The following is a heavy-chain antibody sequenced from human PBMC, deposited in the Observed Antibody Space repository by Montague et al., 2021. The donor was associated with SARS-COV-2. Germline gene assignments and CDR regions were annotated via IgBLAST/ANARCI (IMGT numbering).Heavy chain of an antibody. V-gene: IGHV4-59*01. D-gene: IGHD2-2*01. CDR3: ARDGVIPGGVDVFDR. Sequence: SETLSLTCTVSGDSISNYYWSWIRQPPGKGLEWIGYVYSGGRYVYNPSLKSRVTISLDIPKNQFSLNLSSVSGADTAVYFCARDGVIPGGVDVFDRWGPGTLVTVSS. CDR1: GDSISNYY. CDR2: VYSGGRY. J-gene: IGHJ3*02.